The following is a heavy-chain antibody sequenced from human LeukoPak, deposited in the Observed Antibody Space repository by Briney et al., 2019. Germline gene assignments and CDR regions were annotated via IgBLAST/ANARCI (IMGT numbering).Heavy chain of an antibody. CDR1: GFTFNNAW. J-gene: IGHJ4*02. CDR2: IKTKTDGGTT. Sequence: GGSLRLSCAASGFTFNNAWMSWVRQAPGKGLEWVGRIKTKTDGGTTDYAAPVKDRFTISRDDSKNSLYLQMNSLKTEDTAVYYCTASYYDSSGYRVWGQGTLVTVSS. CDR3: TASYYDSSGYRV. V-gene: IGHV3-15*01. D-gene: IGHD3-22*01.